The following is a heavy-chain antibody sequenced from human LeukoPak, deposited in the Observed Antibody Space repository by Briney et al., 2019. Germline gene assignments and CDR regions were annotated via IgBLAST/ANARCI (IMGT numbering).Heavy chain of an antibody. CDR3: ARDVVPTR. CDR2: IYYSGST. D-gene: IGHD2-2*01. CDR1: GGSISSGGYS. J-gene: IGHJ4*02. V-gene: IGHV4-61*08. Sequence: PSETLSLTCAVSGGSISSGGYSWSWIRQPPGKGLEWIGYIYYSGSTNYNPSLKSRVTISVDTSKNQFSLKLSSVTAADTAVYYCARDVVPTRWGQGTLVTVSS.